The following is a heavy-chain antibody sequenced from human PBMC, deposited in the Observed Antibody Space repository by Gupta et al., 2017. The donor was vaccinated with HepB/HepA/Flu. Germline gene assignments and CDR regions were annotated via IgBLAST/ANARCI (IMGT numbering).Heavy chain of an antibody. Sequence: EVQLLASGGGLVQPGVSLSLSCSASGFTFSSYAMSWVRQAPGKGVEWVSGIDSSGGFTYYADSVKGRFTISRDNSKNTLYLQMNSLRAEDTAVYYCAKLPYSRGWYYFDFWGQGTLVTVSS. J-gene: IGHJ4*02. CDR1: GFTFSSYA. CDR3: AKLPYSRGWYYFDF. CDR2: IDSSGGFT. D-gene: IGHD6-19*01. V-gene: IGHV3-23*01.